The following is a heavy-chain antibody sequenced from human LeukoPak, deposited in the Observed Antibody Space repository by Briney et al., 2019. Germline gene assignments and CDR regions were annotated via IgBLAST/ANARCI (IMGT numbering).Heavy chain of an antibody. Sequence: GGSLTLSCAGSGFTFSSYAMSWVRQAPGQGLEWVSVISDSGDYTSYADSVRGRFTISRDNSRNTLYLQMISLRPEDTAVYYCARDTSIGKYCTNGVCSPFDYWGQGTLVTVSS. CDR3: ARDTSIGKYCTNGVCSPFDY. CDR1: GFTFSSYA. V-gene: IGHV3-23*01. CDR2: ISDSGDYT. D-gene: IGHD2-8*01. J-gene: IGHJ4*02.